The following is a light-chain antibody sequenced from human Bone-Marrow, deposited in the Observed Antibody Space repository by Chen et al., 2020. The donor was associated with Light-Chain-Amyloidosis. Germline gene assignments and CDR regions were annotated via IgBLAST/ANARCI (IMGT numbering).Light chain of an antibody. J-gene: IGLJ3*02. CDR3: QVWDRSSDRPV. V-gene: IGLV3-21*02. CDR1: NIGSTS. Sequence: SYVLTQPSSVSVAPGQTATIACGGNNIGSTSVHWYQQTPGQAPLLVVYDDSDRPSGIPGRWSGSNSGNPATLTISRVEAGDEADYYCQVWDRSSDRPVFGGGTKLTVL. CDR2: DDS.